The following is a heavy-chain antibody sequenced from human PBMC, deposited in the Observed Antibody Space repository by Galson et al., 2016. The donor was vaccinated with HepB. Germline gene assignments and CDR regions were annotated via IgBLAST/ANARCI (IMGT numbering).Heavy chain of an antibody. Sequence: SETLSLTCAVYGGSFSGYLWSWIRQPPGKGLEWIGEINHSGGTKYNPSLKSRVTFSVDTSKKFFSLKLSSVTAADTAVYYCARGFCISTSCSFDYYYAMDVWGQGTTVTVSS. CDR2: INHSGGT. D-gene: IGHD2-2*01. CDR3: ARGFCISTSCSFDYYYAMDV. V-gene: IGHV4-34*01. J-gene: IGHJ6*02. CDR1: GGSFSGYL.